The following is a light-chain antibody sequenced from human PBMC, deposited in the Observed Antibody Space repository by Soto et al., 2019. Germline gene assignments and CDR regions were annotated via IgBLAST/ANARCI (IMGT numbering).Light chain of an antibody. Sequence: EIVMTQSPATLSVSPGERATLSCRASQSVSSNLAWYQQKPGQAPGLLLYGASTRATGIPARFSGSGSGTEFTLTISSLQSEDFAVYYCQQYNNWPPTFGQGTKVEIK. CDR2: GAS. J-gene: IGKJ1*01. V-gene: IGKV3-15*01. CDR1: QSVSSN. CDR3: QQYNNWPPT.